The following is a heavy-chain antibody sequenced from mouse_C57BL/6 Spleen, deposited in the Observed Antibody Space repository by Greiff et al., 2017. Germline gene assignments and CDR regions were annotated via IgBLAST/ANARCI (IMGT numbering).Heavy chain of an antibody. CDR2: IYPGDGDT. CDR3: ARGLLFDY. D-gene: IGHD2-10*01. J-gene: IGHJ2*01. CDR1: GYAFSSSW. Sequence: QVQLQQSGPELVKPGASVKISCKASGYAFSSSWMNWVKQRPGKGLEWIGRIYPGDGDTNYNGKFKGKATLTADKSSSTAYMQLSSLTSEDSAVYFCARGLLFDYWGQGTTLTVSS. V-gene: IGHV1-82*01.